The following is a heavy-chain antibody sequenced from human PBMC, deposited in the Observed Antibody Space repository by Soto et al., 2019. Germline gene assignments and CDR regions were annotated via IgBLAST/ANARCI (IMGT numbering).Heavy chain of an antibody. CDR2: INNNGATT. J-gene: IGHJ2*01. V-gene: IGHV3-64*07. D-gene: IGHD1-1*01. Sequence: EVQLVESGGGLVQPGGSLRLSCEGSGFSFSTYSIHWVRQAPGKGPEYVAVINNNGATTYYADSVKGRFTISRDNSKNTAFLHMGSLSDEDRGVYFCAREAGTHGLWYFDLWGRGTLVTVSS. CDR1: GFSFSTYS. CDR3: AREAGTHGLWYFDL.